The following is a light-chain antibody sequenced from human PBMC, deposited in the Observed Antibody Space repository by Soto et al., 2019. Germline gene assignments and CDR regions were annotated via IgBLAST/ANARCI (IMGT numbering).Light chain of an antibody. V-gene: IGLV2-14*03. Sequence: QSVLTQPASVSGSPGQSITISCTGTSSDIGTYNYVSWYQQHPGNVPKLIIYEVNNRPTGVSYRFSGSKSANTASLTISGLRAEDEADYYCSSFSSRNALVFGGGTKVTVL. CDR2: EVN. CDR1: SSDIGTYNY. CDR3: SSFSSRNALV. J-gene: IGLJ2*01.